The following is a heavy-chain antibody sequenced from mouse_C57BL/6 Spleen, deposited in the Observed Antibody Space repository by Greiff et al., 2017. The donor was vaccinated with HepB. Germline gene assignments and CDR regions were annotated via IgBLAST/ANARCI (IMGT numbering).Heavy chain of an antibody. Sequence: VKLQESGAELVKPGASVKMSCKASGYTFTSYWITWVKQRPGQGLEWIGDIYPGSGSTNYNEKFKSKATLTVDTSSSTAYMQLSSLTSEDSAVYYCARRPGYFDYWGQGTTLTVSS. CDR2: IYPGSGST. V-gene: IGHV1-55*01. CDR3: ARRPGYFDY. J-gene: IGHJ2*01. CDR1: GYTFTSYW.